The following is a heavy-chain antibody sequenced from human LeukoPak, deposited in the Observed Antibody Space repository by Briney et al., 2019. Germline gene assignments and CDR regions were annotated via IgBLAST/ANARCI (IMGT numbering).Heavy chain of an antibody. CDR3: ARHDEVMRRYYYYYMDV. D-gene: IGHD2-21*01. V-gene: IGHV1-69*05. Sequence: SVKVSCKASGGTFSSYAISWVRQAPGQGLEWMGRIIPIFGTANYAQKFQGRVTITTDESTSTAYMELSSLRSEDTAVYYCARHDEVMRRYYYYYMDVWGQGTTVTVSS. CDR2: IIPIFGTA. CDR1: GGTFSSYA. J-gene: IGHJ6*03.